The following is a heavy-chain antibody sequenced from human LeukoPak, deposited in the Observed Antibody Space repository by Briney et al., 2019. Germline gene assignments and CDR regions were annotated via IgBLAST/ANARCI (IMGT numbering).Heavy chain of an antibody. J-gene: IGHJ4*02. CDR1: GFTFSSYS. CDR2: ISSSSSYI. D-gene: IGHD5-24*01. V-gene: IGHV3-21*01. CDR3: AREEMATTCYFDY. Sequence: AGGSLRLSCAASGFTFSSYSMNWVRQAPGKVLEWVSSISSSSSYIYYADSVKGRFTISRDNAKSSLYLQMNSLRAEDTAVYYCAREEMATTCYFDYWGQGTLVTVSS.